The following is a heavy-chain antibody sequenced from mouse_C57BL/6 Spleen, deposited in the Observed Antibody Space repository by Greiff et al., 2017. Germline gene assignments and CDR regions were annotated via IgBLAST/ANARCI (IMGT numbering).Heavy chain of an antibody. CDR3: ARLFAY. Sequence: QVQLKQPGAELVKPGASVKLSCKASGYTFTSYWMQWVKQRPGQGLEWIGEIDPSDSYTNYHQKIKGKATLTEDTSSSTSYMQLISRTSEDSAVYYCARLFAYWGQGTLVTVSA. CDR2: IDPSDSYT. V-gene: IGHV1-50*01. CDR1: GYTFTSYW. J-gene: IGHJ3*01.